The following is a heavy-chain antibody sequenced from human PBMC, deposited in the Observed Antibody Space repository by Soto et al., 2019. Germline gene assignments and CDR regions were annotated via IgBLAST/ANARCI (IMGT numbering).Heavy chain of an antibody. J-gene: IGHJ4*02. CDR1: GGTFSSYA. V-gene: IGHV1-69*13. Sequence: GASVKVSCKASGGTFSSYAISCVRPAPGQGLEWMGGIIPIFGTANYAQKFQGRVTITADESTSTAYMELSSLRSEDTAVYYCARDGTLGYCSGGSCQIDYFDYWGQGTLVTVSS. CDR2: IIPIFGTA. D-gene: IGHD2-15*01. CDR3: ARDGTLGYCSGGSCQIDYFDY.